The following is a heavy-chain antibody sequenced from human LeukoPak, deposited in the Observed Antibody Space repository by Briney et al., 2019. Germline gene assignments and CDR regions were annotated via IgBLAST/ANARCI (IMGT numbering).Heavy chain of an antibody. D-gene: IGHD6-13*01. Sequence: LVKVSCKASGGTFSNYAINWVRQAPGQGLEWMGGIITIFGTASSAQRFQGRVTITADESTSTAYMELSRLRSEDTAVYYCARVAAGTDYKYGMDVWGQGTTVTVSS. V-gene: IGHV1-69*13. CDR2: IITIFGTA. J-gene: IGHJ6*02. CDR1: GGTFSNYA. CDR3: ARVAAGTDYKYGMDV.